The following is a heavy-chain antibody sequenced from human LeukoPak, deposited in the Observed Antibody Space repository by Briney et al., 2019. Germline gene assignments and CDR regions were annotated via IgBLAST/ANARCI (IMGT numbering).Heavy chain of an antibody. CDR1: GFTFLNYV. J-gene: IGHJ4*02. Sequence: GSLRLSCAASGFTFLNYVMSWVRQAPGKGLEWVSAISGSGGSTYYADSVKGRFTISRDNSKNTLYLQMNSLRAEDTAVYYCAKDKEGSEVSDYWGQGTLVTVSS. CDR2: ISGSGGST. CDR3: AKDKEGSEVSDY. V-gene: IGHV3-23*01. D-gene: IGHD1-14*01.